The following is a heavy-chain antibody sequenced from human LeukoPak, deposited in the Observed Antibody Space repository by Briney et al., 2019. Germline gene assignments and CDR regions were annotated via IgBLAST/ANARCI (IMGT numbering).Heavy chain of an antibody. CDR1: GFTLDAYA. D-gene: IGHD6-13*01. V-gene: IGHV3-43*02. CDR3: AKGGRTDSWYAFFDS. Sequence: PGGSLRLSCAASGFTLDAYAMYWVRQAPGKGLEFISLITGDGEKTYYADSVKGRFIISRDTDKNTLYLQMNSLRIEDSGLYYCAKGGRTDSWYAFFDSWGQETQVTVSS. J-gene: IGHJ4*02. CDR2: ITGDGEKT.